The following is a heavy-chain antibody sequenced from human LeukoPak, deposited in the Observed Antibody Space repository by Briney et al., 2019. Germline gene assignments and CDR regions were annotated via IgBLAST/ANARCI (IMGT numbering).Heavy chain of an antibody. CDR2: ISYDGSNK. CDR1: GFTFSSYA. D-gene: IGHD3-22*01. CDR3: ARDRGPYDSSGYYDY. J-gene: IGHJ4*02. V-gene: IGHV3-30*04. Sequence: QPGGSLRLSCAASGFTFSSYAMHWVRQAPGKGLEWVAVISYDGSNKYYADSVKGRFTISRDNSKNTLYLQMNSLRAEDTAVYYCARDRGPYDSSGYYDYWGQGTLVTVSS.